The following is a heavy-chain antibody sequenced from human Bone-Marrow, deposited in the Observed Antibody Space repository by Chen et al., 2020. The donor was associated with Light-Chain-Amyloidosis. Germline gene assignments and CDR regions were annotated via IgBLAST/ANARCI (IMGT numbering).Heavy chain of an antibody. CDR2: ISSSSSYI. J-gene: IGHJ1*01. Sequence: LVKPGGSLRLSCAASGFTFSSYSMNWVRQAPGKGLEWVSSISSSSSYIYYADSVKGRFTISRDNAXXXXXXQMNSLRXXDTAVYYCARFTYPQHWGQGTLVTVSS. D-gene: IGHD3-10*01. CDR3: ARFTYPQH. V-gene: IGHV3-21*01. CDR1: GFTFSSYS.